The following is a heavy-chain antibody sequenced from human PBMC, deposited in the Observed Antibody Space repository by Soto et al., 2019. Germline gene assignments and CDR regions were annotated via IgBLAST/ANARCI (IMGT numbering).Heavy chain of an antibody. CDR2: INPNSGGT. D-gene: IGHD3-22*01. CDR1: GYTFTGYY. J-gene: IGHJ3*02. CDR3: ARAGDSSVGGAFDI. V-gene: IGHV1-2*02. Sequence: GASVKVSCKASGYTFTGYYMHWVRQAPGQGLEWMGWINPNSGGTNYAQKFQGRVTMTRDTSISTAYMELSRLRSDDTAVYYCARAGDSSVGGAFDIWGQGTMVTVSS.